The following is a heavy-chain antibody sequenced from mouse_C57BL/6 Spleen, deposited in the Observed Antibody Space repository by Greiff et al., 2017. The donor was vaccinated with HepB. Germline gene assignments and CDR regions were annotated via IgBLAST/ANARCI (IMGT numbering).Heavy chain of an antibody. Sequence: VQLQQSGPELVKPGASVKLSCKASGYTFTSYWMHWVKQRPGQGLEWIGMIHPNSGSTNYNEKFKSKATLTVDKSSSTAYMQLSSLTSEDSAVYYCARRGYGSSCFDYWGQGTTLTVSS. CDR1: GYTFTSYW. J-gene: IGHJ2*01. CDR2: IHPNSGST. D-gene: IGHD1-1*01. CDR3: ARRGYGSSCFDY. V-gene: IGHV1-64*01.